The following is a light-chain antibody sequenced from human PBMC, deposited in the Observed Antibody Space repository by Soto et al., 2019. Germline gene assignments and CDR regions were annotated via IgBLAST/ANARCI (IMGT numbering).Light chain of an antibody. Sequence: QSVLTQSPSASGTPGQRVTISCYGSSSNIETYPVYWYQQLPGTAPKLLINSDDQRPSGVPDRFSASKSGTSASLAISGLRSEDEADYYCAAWDASLSGHVFGAGTKLTVL. V-gene: IGLV1-47*02. CDR3: AAWDASLSGHV. CDR1: SSNIETYP. J-gene: IGLJ1*01. CDR2: SDD.